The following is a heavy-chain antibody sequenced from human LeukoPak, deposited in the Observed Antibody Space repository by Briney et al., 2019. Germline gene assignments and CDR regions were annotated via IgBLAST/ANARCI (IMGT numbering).Heavy chain of an antibody. J-gene: IGHJ4*02. CDR1: GFTFSSYG. D-gene: IGHD5-12*01. CDR2: IWYDGSNK. CDR3: ARDLGIVATTPTYYFDY. V-gene: IGHV3-33*01. Sequence: GGSLRLSCAASGFTFSSYGMHWVRRAPGKGLEWVAVIWYDGSNKYYADSVKGRFTISRDNSKNTLYLQMNSLRAEDTAVYYCARDLGIVATTPTYYFDYWGQGTLVTVSS.